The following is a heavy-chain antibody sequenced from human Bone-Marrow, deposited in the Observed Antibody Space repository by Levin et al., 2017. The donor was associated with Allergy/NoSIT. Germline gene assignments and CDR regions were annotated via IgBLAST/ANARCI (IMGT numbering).Heavy chain of an antibody. CDR1: GFIFSTFS. V-gene: IGHV3-21*01. Sequence: GGSLRLSCAGSGFIFSTFSLHWVRQPPGKGLEWVSSVSSASSYIYYAESVKGRFTISRDNSKNTPYLQMNSLRAEDTAVYYCARDRWEWELKGYFDYWGQGTLVTVSS. J-gene: IGHJ4*02. CDR3: ARDRWEWELKGYFDY. CDR2: VSSASSYI. D-gene: IGHD1-26*01.